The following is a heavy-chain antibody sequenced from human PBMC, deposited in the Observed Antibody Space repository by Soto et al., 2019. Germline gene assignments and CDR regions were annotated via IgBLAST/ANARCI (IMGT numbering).Heavy chain of an antibody. D-gene: IGHD5-18*01. J-gene: IGHJ4*02. CDR1: GGTFSSYA. CDR2: IIPIFGTA. V-gene: IGHV1-69*06. CDR3: ARGWSRYSYGVGWLGYFDY. Sequence: QVQLVQSGAEVKKPGSSVKVSCKASGGTFSSYAISWVRQAPGQGLEWMGGIIPIFGTANYAQKFQGRVTMTADKSTSTDYMELSSLRSEDTAVYYCARGWSRYSYGVGWLGYFDYWGQGTLVTVSS.